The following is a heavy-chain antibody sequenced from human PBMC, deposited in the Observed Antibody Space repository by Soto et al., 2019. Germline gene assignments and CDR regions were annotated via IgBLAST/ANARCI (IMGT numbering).Heavy chain of an antibody. Sequence: KASETLSLTCTVSGGSISSSSYYWGWIRQPPGKGLEWIGSIYYSGSTYYNPSLKSRVTISVDTSKNQFSLKLSSVTAADTAVYYCARHAWIQLWLRDNWFDPWGQGTLVTVSS. D-gene: IGHD5-18*01. CDR3: ARHAWIQLWLRDNWFDP. J-gene: IGHJ5*02. V-gene: IGHV4-39*01. CDR1: GGSISSSSYY. CDR2: IYYSGST.